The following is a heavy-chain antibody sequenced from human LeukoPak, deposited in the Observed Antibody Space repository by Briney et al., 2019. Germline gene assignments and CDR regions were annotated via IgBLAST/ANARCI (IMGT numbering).Heavy chain of an antibody. V-gene: IGHV3-74*01. D-gene: IGHD1-26*01. CDR1: GFRFSNSW. CDR2: MKTDGTTI. Sequence: GGSLRLSCAASGFRFSNSWMYWVRQGPGKGPVWVSRMKTDGTTIEYADSVKGRFTISRDNAKNTLFLQMSSLRVEDTAVYYCARDANRVGATGASDIWGQGTMVTVSS. CDR3: ARDANRVGATGASDI. J-gene: IGHJ3*02.